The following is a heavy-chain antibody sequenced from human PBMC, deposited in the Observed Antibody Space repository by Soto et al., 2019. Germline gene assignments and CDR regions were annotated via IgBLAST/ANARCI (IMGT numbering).Heavy chain of an antibody. CDR1: GFPFSTSA. J-gene: IGHJ6*02. D-gene: IGHD1-26*01. Sequence: EVQLLESGGGLVQPGGSLRLSCAASGFPFSTSAMNWVRQAPGKGLEWVSIISASSDAAYYAESVKGRFASSRDNSKNTLYLQMNSLRAEDTAVYYCVKYSGSYPVYNGLSLWGQGTRVTVS. CDR3: VKYSGSYPVYNGLSL. CDR2: ISASSDAA. V-gene: IGHV3-23*01.